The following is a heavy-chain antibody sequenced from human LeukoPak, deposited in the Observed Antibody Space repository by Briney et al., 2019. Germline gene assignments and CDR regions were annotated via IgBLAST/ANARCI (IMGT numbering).Heavy chain of an antibody. D-gene: IGHD4-23*01. J-gene: IGHJ4*02. Sequence: PSETLSLTCSVSGGSISSYYWSWIRQPPGKGLEWIGEINHSGSTNYNPSLKSRVTISVDTSKNQFSLKLSSVTAADTAVYYCARAGNTGSYGGNSNRHFDYWGQGTLVTVSS. CDR2: INHSGST. CDR3: ARAGNTGSYGGNSNRHFDY. CDR1: GGSISSYY. V-gene: IGHV4-34*01.